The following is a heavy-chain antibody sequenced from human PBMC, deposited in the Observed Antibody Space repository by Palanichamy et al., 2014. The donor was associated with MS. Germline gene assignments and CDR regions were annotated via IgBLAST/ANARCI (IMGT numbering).Heavy chain of an antibody. CDR1: GFTFSSYA. J-gene: IGHJ4*02. D-gene: IGHD6-13*01. V-gene: IGHV3-23*01. CDR3: ATQVTAAAVDY. Sequence: EVQLLESGGGLVQPGGSLRLSCAASGFTFSSYAMSWVRQAPEKGLEWVPAISGSGGSRYYADSVRGRFTISRDNAKNTLYLQMNSLRAEDTAVYYCATQVTAAAVDYWGQGTLVTVSS. CDR2: ISGSGGSR.